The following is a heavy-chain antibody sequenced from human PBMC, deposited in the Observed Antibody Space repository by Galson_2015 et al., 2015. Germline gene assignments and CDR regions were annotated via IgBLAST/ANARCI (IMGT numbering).Heavy chain of an antibody. CDR3: ARVLGAADVNGYFQH. D-gene: IGHD6-13*01. J-gene: IGHJ1*01. CDR1: CFPFLLSS. V-gene: IGHV3-48*03. CDR2: ISSSGSSI. Sequence: SLLLSFSASCFPFLLSSLPLFLPSPGKGLEWVSYISSSGSSIYYAGSVKGRFTISRDNAKNSLYLQMNSLRVEDTAFYYCARVLGAADVNGYFQHWGQGTLVTVSS.